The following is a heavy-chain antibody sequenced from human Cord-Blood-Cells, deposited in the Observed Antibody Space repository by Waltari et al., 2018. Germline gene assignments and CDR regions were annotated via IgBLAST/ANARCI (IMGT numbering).Heavy chain of an antibody. V-gene: IGHV1-69*01. Sequence: QVQLVQSGAEVKKPGSSVKVSCKASGGTFSSYAISWVRQATGQGLEWMGGIIPIFGTANYAQKFQGRVTITADESTSTAYMELSSLRSEDTAVYYCARDLVAAAGYYYYGMDVWGRGTTVTVSS. CDR3: ARDLVAAAGYYYYGMDV. D-gene: IGHD6-13*01. J-gene: IGHJ6*02. CDR2: IIPIFGTA. CDR1: GGTFSSYA.